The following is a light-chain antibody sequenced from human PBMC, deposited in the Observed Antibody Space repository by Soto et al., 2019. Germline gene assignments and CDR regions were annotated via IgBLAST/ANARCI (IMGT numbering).Light chain of an antibody. CDR3: SSFATGSLGL. CDR1: SSDVGGYNY. CDR2: EVS. V-gene: IGLV2-14*01. Sequence: QSVLTQPASVSGSPGQSITISCTRTSSDVGGYNYVSWYQQLPGEVPKLIIFEVSNRPSGVSNRFSGSKSGNTASLTISGLQAEDEADYYCSSFATGSLGLFGGGTKLTVL. J-gene: IGLJ2*01.